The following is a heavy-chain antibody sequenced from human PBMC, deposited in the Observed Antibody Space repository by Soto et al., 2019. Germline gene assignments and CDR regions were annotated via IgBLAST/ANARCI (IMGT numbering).Heavy chain of an antibody. V-gene: IGHV4-61*03. Sequence: ESLCVTGLVSGDSVTIGSYYGTWLRQPPGKGLEWIGYISYTGRTKYNPSLQSRVTISVDTSKNDFSLNLSSVTAADTAVYFCAREWGLLPYYVMNVWGHGTEVTVYS. CDR1: GDSVTIGSYY. CDR3: AREWGLLPYYVMNV. D-gene: IGHD7-27*01. CDR2: ISYTGRT. J-gene: IGHJ6*02.